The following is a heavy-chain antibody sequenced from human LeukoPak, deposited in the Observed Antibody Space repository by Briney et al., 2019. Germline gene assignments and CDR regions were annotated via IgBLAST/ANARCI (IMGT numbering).Heavy chain of an antibody. CDR2: INPNSGGT. CDR3: ARVRWYYDSSGYYSIKPFDC. V-gene: IGHV1-2*02. D-gene: IGHD3-22*01. Sequence: ASVKVSCKASGYTFTGYYMHWVRQAPGQGLEWMGWINPNSGGTNYAQKFQGRVTMTRDTSISTAYMELSRLRSDDTAVYYCARVRWYYDSSGYYSIKPFDCWGQGTLVTVSS. CDR1: GYTFTGYY. J-gene: IGHJ4*02.